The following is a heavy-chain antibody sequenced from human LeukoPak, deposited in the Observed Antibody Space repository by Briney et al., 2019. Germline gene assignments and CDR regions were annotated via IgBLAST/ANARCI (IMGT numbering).Heavy chain of an antibody. CDR1: GGSISSYY. Sequence: PSETLSLTCTVSGGSISSYYWSWIRQPAGKGLEWIGRIYTSGSTDYNPSLKSRVTMSVDTSKNQFSLKLSSVTAADTAVYYCARELLWFGEFYFDYWGQGTLVTVSS. CDR2: IYTSGST. J-gene: IGHJ4*02. CDR3: ARELLWFGEFYFDY. D-gene: IGHD3-10*01. V-gene: IGHV4-4*07.